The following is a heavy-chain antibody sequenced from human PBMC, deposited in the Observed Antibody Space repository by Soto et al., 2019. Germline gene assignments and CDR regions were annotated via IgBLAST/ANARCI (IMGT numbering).Heavy chain of an antibody. V-gene: IGHV3-23*01. Sequence: GGSLRLSCAASGFTFSSYAMSWVRQAPGKGLEWVSAISGSGGSTYYADSVKGRFTISRDNSKNTLYLQMNSLGAEDTAVYYCAKSFMVRGFSWFDPWGQGTLVTVSS. CDR2: ISGSGGST. D-gene: IGHD3-10*01. J-gene: IGHJ5*02. CDR3: AKSFMVRGFSWFDP. CDR1: GFTFSSYA.